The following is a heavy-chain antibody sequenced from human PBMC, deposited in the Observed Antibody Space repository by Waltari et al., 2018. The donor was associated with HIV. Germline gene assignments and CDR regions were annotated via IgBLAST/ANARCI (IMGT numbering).Heavy chain of an antibody. CDR2: ISSDGSTT. Sequence: EVPLVESGGGLVQPGGSLRLSCAAFGFTFRRYWMHWVGQAPGKGLVWVSCISSDGSTTNYADSVKGRLTISRDNAKNTLYLQMNSLRADDTAVYYCARENTMTYYDALDIWGQGTMVTVSS. J-gene: IGHJ3*02. CDR3: ARENTMTYYDALDI. V-gene: IGHV3-74*01. CDR1: GFTFRRYW. D-gene: IGHD4-17*01.